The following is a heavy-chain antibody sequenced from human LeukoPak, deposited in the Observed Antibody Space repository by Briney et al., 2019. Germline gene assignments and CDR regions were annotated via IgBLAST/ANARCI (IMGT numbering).Heavy chain of an antibody. CDR2: INPSGGST. J-gene: IGHJ4*02. V-gene: IGHV1-46*01. D-gene: IGHD3-10*01. CDR3: AREKSPPYGSGSYIFDY. CDR1: GYTFTSYY. Sequence: ASVKVSCKASGYTFTSYYMHWVRQAPGQGLEWMGIINPSGGSTSYAQKFQGRVTMTRDTSTSTVYMELSSLRSEDTAVYYCAREKSPPYGSGSYIFDYWCQGTLVTVSS.